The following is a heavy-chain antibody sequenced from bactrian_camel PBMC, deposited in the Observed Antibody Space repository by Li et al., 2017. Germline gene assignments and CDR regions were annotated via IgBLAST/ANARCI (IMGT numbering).Heavy chain of an antibody. V-gene: IGHV3S53*01. CDR1: GYIWDGWW. J-gene: IGHJ6*01. D-gene: IGHD6*01. Sequence: HVQLVESGGGSVQAGGSLKLSCTVSGYIWDGWWMAWFRQAPGKEREGVAGIHRDGTITYADFVKGRFTISKNNAKKTLYLQMNSLKPEDTAMYYCAADHASICGTWYVLAFGYWGQGTQVTVS. CDR3: AADHASICGTWYVLAFGY. CDR2: IHRDGTI.